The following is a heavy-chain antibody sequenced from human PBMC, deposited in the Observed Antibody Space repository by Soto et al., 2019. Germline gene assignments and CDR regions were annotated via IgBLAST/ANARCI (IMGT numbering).Heavy chain of an antibody. V-gene: IGHV2-5*02. CDR3: ALSPTTDNRRYFDY. CDR1: GFSLSTSGVG. CDR2: IYWDDDK. Sequence: SGPTLVNPTQTLTLTCTFSGFSLSTSGVGVGWIRQPPGKALEWLALIYWDDDKRYSPSLKSRLTITKDTSKNQVVLTMTNMDPVVTATYYCALSPTTDNRRYFDYWGQGTLVTVSS. D-gene: IGHD1-26*01. J-gene: IGHJ4*02.